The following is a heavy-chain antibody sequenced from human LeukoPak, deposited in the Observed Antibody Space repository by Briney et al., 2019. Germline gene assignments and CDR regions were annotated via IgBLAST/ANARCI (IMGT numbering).Heavy chain of an antibody. Sequence: SETLSLTCAVYGGSFSGYYWSRIRQPPGKGLEWIGEINHSGSTNYNPSLKSRVTISVDTSKNQFSLKLSSVTAADTAVYYYAGELLQYFDYWGQGTLVTVSS. D-gene: IGHD1-26*01. CDR3: AGELLQYFDY. J-gene: IGHJ4*02. CDR2: INHSGST. CDR1: GGSFSGYY. V-gene: IGHV4-34*01.